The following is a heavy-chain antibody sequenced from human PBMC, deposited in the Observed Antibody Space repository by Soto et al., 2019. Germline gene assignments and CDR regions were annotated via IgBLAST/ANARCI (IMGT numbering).Heavy chain of an antibody. CDR1: NDSISSNNW. CDR3: ASRAYSGYDAKEFDF. Sequence: QVQLQESGPGLVKPSGTLSLTCAVSNDSISSNNWWSWVRQPPGKGLEWIGEIYHSGRTNYNPSLKSRFTTSVDKSKNQFSLKLTSVTAADTAVYYCASRAYSGYDAKEFDFWGQGTLVTVSS. CDR2: IYHSGRT. J-gene: IGHJ4*02. V-gene: IGHV4-4*02. D-gene: IGHD5-12*01.